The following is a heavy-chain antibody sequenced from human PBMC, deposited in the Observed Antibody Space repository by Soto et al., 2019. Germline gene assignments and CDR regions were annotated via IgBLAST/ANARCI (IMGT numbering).Heavy chain of an antibody. J-gene: IGHJ4*02. Sequence: ASETLSLTCAVYGGSFSNYSWSWIRQPPGKGLEWIGEINHSGSTNYNPSLKSRVTISVDTSKNQFSLKLSSLTAADTAVYYCARGPYSNYDYWGQGTLVTVSS. D-gene: IGHD4-4*01. CDR1: GGSFSNYS. V-gene: IGHV4-34*01. CDR3: ARGPYSNYDY. CDR2: INHSGST.